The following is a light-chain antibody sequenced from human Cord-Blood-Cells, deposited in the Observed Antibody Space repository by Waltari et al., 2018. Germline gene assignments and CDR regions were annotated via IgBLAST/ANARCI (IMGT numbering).Light chain of an antibody. J-gene: IGLJ2*01. V-gene: IGLV2-14*01. CDR3: SSYTSSSTVV. Sequence: SALTQPASVSGSPGHSITLSCSGTSRDVGGNNYVSWYPQHPGKAPKLMIYDVSNRPSGVSNRFSGSKSGNTASLTISGRQAEDEADYYCSSYTSSSTVVFGGGTKLTVL. CDR1: SRDVGGNNY. CDR2: DVS.